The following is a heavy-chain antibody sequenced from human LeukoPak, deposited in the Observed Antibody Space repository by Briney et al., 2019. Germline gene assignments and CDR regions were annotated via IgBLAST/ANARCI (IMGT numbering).Heavy chain of an antibody. J-gene: IGHJ3*02. D-gene: IGHD3-16*01. CDR1: GFIVSTNY. CDR2: IYSGGST. CDR3: ARDPGGHDAFDI. V-gene: IGHV3-66*01. Sequence: GGSLRLSCAASGFIVSTNYMNWVRQAPGKGLGWVSVIYSGGSTYYADSVKGRFTISRDISKNTLYLQVNSLRAEDTAVYYCARDPGGHDAFDIWGQGTMVTVSS.